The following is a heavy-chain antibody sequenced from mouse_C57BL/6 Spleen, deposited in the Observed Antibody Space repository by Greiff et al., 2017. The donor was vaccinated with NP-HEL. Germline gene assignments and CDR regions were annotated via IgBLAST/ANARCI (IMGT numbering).Heavy chain of an antibody. J-gene: IGHJ3*01. Sequence: EVKLMESGPGLVKPSQSLSLTCSVTGYSITSGYYWNWIRQFPGNKLEWMGYISYDGSNNYNPSLKNRISITRDTSKNQFFLKLNSVTTEDTATYDCAREKVLRSGAYWGQGTLVTVSA. CDR2: ISYDGSN. V-gene: IGHV3-6*01. CDR1: GYSITSGYY. CDR3: AREKVLRSGAY. D-gene: IGHD1-1*01.